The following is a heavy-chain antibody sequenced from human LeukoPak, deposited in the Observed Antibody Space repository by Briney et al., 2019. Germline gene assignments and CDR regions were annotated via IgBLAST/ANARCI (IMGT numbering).Heavy chain of an antibody. V-gene: IGHV4-4*07. CDR3: ARYSSSSGWFDP. CDR2: IYTSGST. J-gene: IGHJ5*02. D-gene: IGHD6-6*01. CDR1: GGSISGYY. Sequence: SETLSLTCTVSGGSISGYYWSWIRQPAGKGLEWIGRIYTSGSTNYNPSLKSRVTMSVDTSKNQFSLKLSSVTAADTAVYYCARYSSSSGWFDPWGQGTLVTVSS.